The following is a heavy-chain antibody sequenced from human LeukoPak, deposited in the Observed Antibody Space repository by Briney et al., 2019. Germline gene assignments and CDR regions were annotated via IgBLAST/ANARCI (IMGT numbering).Heavy chain of an antibody. D-gene: IGHD5/OR15-5a*01. CDR1: EGSFSGYY. CDR2: INDGGRS. J-gene: IGHJ4*02. V-gene: IGHV4-34*01. Sequence: KPSETLSLTCAVYEGSFSGYYWSWIRQPPGKGLEWIGEINDGGRSNYNPSLKSRVSISVDTSKNQFSLKLSSVTAADTAVYYCARGSGIDRASSVSGYLDFWGQGTLVTVSS. CDR3: ARGSGIDRASSVSGYLDF.